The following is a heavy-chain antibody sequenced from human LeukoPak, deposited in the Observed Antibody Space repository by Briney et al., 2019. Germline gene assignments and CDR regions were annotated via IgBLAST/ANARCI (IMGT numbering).Heavy chain of an antibody. CDR3: ARDTLGYYSDSRAYEY. D-gene: IGHD3-22*01. CDR2: INPNSGGT. Sequence: ASVKVSCKASGYTFTGYYMHWVRQAPGQGLEWMGWINPNSGGTNYAQKFQGRVTMTRDTSISTAYMELSRLRSDDTAVYYCARDTLGYYSDSRAYEYWGQGTLGTLSP. J-gene: IGHJ4*02. CDR1: GYTFTGYY. V-gene: IGHV1-2*02.